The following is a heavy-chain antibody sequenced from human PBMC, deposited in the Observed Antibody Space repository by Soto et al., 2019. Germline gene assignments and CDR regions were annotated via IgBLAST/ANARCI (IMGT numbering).Heavy chain of an antibody. CDR3: ARGVAVAGTGDY. Sequence: GGSLRLSCAASGFTVSSNYMTWVRQAPGKGLEWVSVIYSGGSTYYADSVKGRFTISRDNSKNTLYLQMNSLRAEDTAVYYCARGVAVAGTGDYWGQGTLVTVSS. CDR2: IYSGGST. CDR1: GFTVSSNY. V-gene: IGHV3-66*01. D-gene: IGHD6-19*01. J-gene: IGHJ4*02.